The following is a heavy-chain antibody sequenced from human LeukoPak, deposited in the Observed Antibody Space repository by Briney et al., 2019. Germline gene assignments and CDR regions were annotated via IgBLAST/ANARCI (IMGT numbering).Heavy chain of an antibody. CDR2: INYSGST. Sequence: SETLSLTCTVSGGSISSYYWSWIRQPPGKGLEWIGYINYSGSTNYNPSLKSRVTISVDTSKNQFSLKLSSVTAADTAVYYCARAQRWFDPWGQGTLVTVSS. J-gene: IGHJ5*02. CDR1: GGSISSYY. V-gene: IGHV4-59*01. CDR3: ARAQRWFDP.